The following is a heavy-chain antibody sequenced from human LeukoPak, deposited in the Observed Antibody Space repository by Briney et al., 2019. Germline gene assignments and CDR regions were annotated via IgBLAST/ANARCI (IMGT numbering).Heavy chain of an antibody. Sequence: GGSLRLSCAASGFTVSGNYMTWVRQAPGKGLEWVSVTYGDGSTSYADSVKGRFTISRDNSKNTLYLQMNSLRVEDTAVYYCAKGPRSTMIVVVTRPKYFQHWGQGTLVTVSS. CDR2: TYGDGST. V-gene: IGHV3-53*01. CDR1: GFTVSGNY. J-gene: IGHJ1*01. CDR3: AKGPRSTMIVVVTRPKYFQH. D-gene: IGHD3-22*01.